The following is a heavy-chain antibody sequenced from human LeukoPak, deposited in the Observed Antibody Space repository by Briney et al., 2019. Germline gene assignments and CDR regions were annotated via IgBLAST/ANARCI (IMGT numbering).Heavy chain of an antibody. D-gene: IGHD3-3*01. V-gene: IGHV3-30-3*01. CDR3: ARGPQLRF. Sequence: GGSLRLSCAASGFTFSSYAMHWVRQAPGKGLEWVAVISYDGSNKYYADSVKGRFTISRDNSKNTLYLQMNSLRAEDTAVYYCARGPQLRFWGQGTLVTVPS. CDR2: ISYDGSNK. CDR1: GFTFSSYA. J-gene: IGHJ4*02.